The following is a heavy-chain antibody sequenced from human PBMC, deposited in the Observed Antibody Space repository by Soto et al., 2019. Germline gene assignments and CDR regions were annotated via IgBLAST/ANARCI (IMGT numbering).Heavy chain of an antibody. D-gene: IGHD3-22*01. V-gene: IGHV1-2*02. Sequence: ASVKVSCKASGYTFTGYFVHWVRQAPGQGLEWMGWINPNNGDTNYAQNFQGRVTMTRDTSINTAYMELSRLRSDDTAVYYCARIKTYYDSRGGIDYGG. CDR1: GYTFTGYF. CDR2: INPNNGDT. J-gene: IGHJ4*01. CDR3: ARIKTYYDSRGGIDY.